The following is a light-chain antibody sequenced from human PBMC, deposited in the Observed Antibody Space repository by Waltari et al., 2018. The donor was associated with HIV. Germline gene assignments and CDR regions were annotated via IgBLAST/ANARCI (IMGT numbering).Light chain of an antibody. Sequence: QSALPQPRYVSGSPGQSVTISCTGSRSDVGGYNYVSWYQQHPTKAPKLIIYDVSERPSWVHERFSCSKSGNRASLTISGLQAEDEADYYCYSYACSLLFGGGTKLTV. CDR2: DVS. V-gene: IGLV2-11*01. CDR1: RSDVGGYNY. J-gene: IGLJ2*01. CDR3: YSYACSLL.